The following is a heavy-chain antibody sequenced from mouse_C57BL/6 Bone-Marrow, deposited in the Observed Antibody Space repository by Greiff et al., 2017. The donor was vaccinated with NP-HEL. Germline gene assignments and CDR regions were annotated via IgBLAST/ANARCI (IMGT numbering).Heavy chain of an antibody. CDR2: IDPSDSET. V-gene: IGHV1-52*01. CDR3: ARSGYYGSSLWFAY. D-gene: IGHD1-1*01. CDR1: GYTFTSYW. Sequence: VQLQQPGAELVRPGSSVKLSCKASGYTFTSYWMHWVKQRPIQGLEWIGNIDPSDSETHYNQKFKDKATLTVDKSSSTAYMQLSSLTSQDSAVYYCARSGYYGSSLWFAYWGQGTLVTVSA. J-gene: IGHJ3*01.